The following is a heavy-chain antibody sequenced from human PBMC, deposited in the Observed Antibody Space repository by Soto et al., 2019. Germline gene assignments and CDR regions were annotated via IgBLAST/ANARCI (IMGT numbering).Heavy chain of an antibody. J-gene: IGHJ4*02. CDR2: INHSGST. D-gene: IGHD5-12*01. CDR1: GGSFSGYY. CDR3: VRGLRQKGSAYDRHFDY. V-gene: IGHV4-34*01. Sequence: SETLSLTCAVYGGSFSGYYWSWIRQPPGKGLEWIGEINHSGSTNQNPSLKSRVTISEDTSKTQFSLRLTSVTAADTAVYYCVRGLRQKGSAYDRHFDYWGQGSLVTVSS.